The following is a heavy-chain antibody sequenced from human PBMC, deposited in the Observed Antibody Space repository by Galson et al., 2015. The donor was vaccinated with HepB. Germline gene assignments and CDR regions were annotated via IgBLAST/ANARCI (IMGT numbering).Heavy chain of an antibody. CDR3: AKDAHYDFCRPHY. CDR1: GFTFGNYG. CDR2: ITYTASHK. J-gene: IGHJ4*02. Sequence: SLRLSCAASGFTFGNYGMHWVRQAPGKGLVWVAVITYTASHKYYADSVKGRFTISRDNSKNTIYLQMTSLRAEDTAVYYCAKDAHYDFCRPHYWGQVTLVTVSS. V-gene: IGHV3-30*18. D-gene: IGHD3-3*01.